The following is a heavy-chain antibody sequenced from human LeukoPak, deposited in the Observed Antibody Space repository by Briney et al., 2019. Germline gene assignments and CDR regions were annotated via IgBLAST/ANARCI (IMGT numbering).Heavy chain of an antibody. CDR2: IYSGGST. J-gene: IGHJ6*02. V-gene: IGHV3-53*01. D-gene: IGHD4-23*01. Sequence: GGSLRLSCAASGFTVSSNYMSRVRQAPGKGLEWVSVIYSGGSTYYADSVKGRFTISRDNSKNTLYLQMNSLRAEDTAVYYCATPATVVTGYYYYGMDVWGQGTTVTVSS. CDR3: ATPATVVTGYYYYGMDV. CDR1: GFTVSSNY.